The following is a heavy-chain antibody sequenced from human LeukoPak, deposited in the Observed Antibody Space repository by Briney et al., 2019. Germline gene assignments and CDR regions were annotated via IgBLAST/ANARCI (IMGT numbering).Heavy chain of an antibody. CDR3: AKGGKYYYDSSGYSQD. CDR2: ISGSGGST. D-gene: IGHD3-22*01. CDR1: GFTFSSYA. J-gene: IGHJ4*02. V-gene: IGHV3-23*01. Sequence: GGSLRLSCAASGFTFSSYAMSWVRQAPGKGLEWVSAISGSGGSTYYADSVKGRFTISRDNPKNTLYLQMNSLRAEDTAVYYCAKGGKYYYDSSGYSQDWGQGTLVTVSS.